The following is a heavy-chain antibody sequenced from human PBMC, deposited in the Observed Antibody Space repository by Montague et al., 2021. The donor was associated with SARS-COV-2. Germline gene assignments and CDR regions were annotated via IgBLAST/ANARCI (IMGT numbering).Heavy chain of an antibody. D-gene: IGHD3-10*01. CDR2: INHSGST. CDR3: ARVRYYGLWTSLGMDV. V-gene: IGHV4-34*01. Sequence: SETLSLTCAVYGGSFSGYYWSWIRQTPGKGLEWIGEINHSGSTNYNPSLKSRVTISVDTSKNQFSLKLSSVTAADTAVYYCARVRYYGLWTSLGMDVWGQGTTVTVSS. CDR1: GGSFSGYY. J-gene: IGHJ6*02.